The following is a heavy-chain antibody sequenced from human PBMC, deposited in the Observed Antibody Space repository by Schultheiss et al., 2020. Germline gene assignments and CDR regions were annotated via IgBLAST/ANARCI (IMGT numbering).Heavy chain of an antibody. CDR3: ARVRGNWNYGELFDY. J-gene: IGHJ4*02. V-gene: IGHV4-61*01. CDR2: IYYSGST. Sequence: SETLSLTCTVSGGSVSSGSYYWSWIRQPPGKGLEWIGYIYYSGSTNYNPSLKSRVTISVDTSKNQFSLKLSSVTAADTAVYYCARVRGNWNYGELFDYWGQGTRVTVSS. D-gene: IGHD1-7*01. CDR1: GGSVSSGSYY.